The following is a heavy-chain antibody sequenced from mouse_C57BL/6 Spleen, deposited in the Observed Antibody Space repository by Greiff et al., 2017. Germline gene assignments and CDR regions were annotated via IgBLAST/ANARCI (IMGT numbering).Heavy chain of an antibody. D-gene: IGHD1-1*01. Sequence: VQLQQSGPGLVQPSQSLSITCTVSGFSLTSYGVHWVRQSPGKGLEWLGVIWSGGSTDYNAAFISRLSISKDNSKSQVFFKMNSLQADDTAIYYCARTGSSLYAMDYWGQGTSVTVSS. CDR1: GFSLTSYG. J-gene: IGHJ4*01. V-gene: IGHV2-2*01. CDR2: IWSGGST. CDR3: ARTGSSLYAMDY.